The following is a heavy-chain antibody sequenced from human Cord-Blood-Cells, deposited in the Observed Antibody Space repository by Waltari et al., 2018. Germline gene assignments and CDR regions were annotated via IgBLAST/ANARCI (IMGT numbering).Heavy chain of an antibody. J-gene: IGHJ3*02. CDR3: AKGGGGDAFDI. CDR2: ISGSCGST. V-gene: IGHV3-23*01. Sequence: CAAYGFTFSSYAMSWVRQAPGKGLEWVSAISGSCGSTYYADSVKGRFTISRDNSKNTLYLQKNSLRAEDTAVYYCAKGGGGDAFDIWGQGTMVTVSS. CDR1: GFTFSSYA. D-gene: IGHD3-16*01.